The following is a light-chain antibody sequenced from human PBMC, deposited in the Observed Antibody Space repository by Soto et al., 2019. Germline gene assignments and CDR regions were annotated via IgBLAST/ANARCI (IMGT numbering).Light chain of an antibody. CDR3: HQYDNLPLT. CDR2: DAS. CDR1: QDISNY. J-gene: IGKJ4*01. V-gene: IGKV1-33*01. Sequence: DIQMTQSPSSLSASVGDRVIITCQASQDISNYLNWYQQKPGKAPKLLIYDASNLETGVPSKFSGSGSGTDFTFTISTLQPEDIATYYCHQYDNLPLTFGGGTHVEIK.